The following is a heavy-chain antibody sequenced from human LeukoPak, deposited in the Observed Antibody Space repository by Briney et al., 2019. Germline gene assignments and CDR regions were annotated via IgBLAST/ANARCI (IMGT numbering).Heavy chain of an antibody. D-gene: IGHD3-10*01. Sequence: GGSLRLSCAPSRFTFSSYAMSWVSQAPGKGLEWVSAISGSGRSTYYAASVKGRFTISRDNSKNTLYLQMNTLRAEDTAVYYCTKDPMVRGLTYDYCGQGTLVTVSS. CDR3: TKDPMVRGLTYDY. J-gene: IGHJ4*02. V-gene: IGHV3-23*01. CDR2: ISGSGRST. CDR1: RFTFSSYA.